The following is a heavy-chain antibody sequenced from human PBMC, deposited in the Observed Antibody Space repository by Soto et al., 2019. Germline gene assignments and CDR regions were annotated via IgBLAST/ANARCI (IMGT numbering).Heavy chain of an antibody. J-gene: IGHJ3*02. CDR1: GFTFSSDA. CDR3: AKTSRQQLGYDAFDI. D-gene: IGHD6-13*01. Sequence: EVQLLESGGGLVQPGGSLRLSCAASGFTFSSDAMSWVRQAPGKGLEWVSAISGSGGSTYYADSVKGRFTISRDNSKNTRYRQMNSLRAEETAVYYCAKTSRQQLGYDAFDIWGQGTMVTVSS. CDR2: ISGSGGST. V-gene: IGHV3-23*01.